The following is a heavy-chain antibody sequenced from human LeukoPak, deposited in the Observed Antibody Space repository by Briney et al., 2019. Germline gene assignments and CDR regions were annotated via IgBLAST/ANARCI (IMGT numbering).Heavy chain of an antibody. CDR3: ARGVNSGYFDY. J-gene: IGHJ4*02. CDR2: INHSGST. Sequence: SETLSLTCAVYGGSFSDYSWTWIRQPPGKGLEWIGEINHSGSTNYNPSLKSRVTISVDTSKNQFSLKLTSVTAADTAVYYCARGVNSGYFDYCGQGTLVTVSS. CDR1: GGSFSDYS. D-gene: IGHD1-26*01. V-gene: IGHV4-34*01.